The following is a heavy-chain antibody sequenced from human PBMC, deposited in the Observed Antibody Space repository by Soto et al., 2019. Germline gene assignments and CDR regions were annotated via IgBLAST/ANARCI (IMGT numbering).Heavy chain of an antibody. CDR1: GFTFSDYY. V-gene: IGHV3-11*05. Sequence: QVQLVESGGGLVKPGGSLRLSCAASGFTFSDYYMSWIRQAPGKGLEWISYISSSNTYTNYADSVKGRFTISRDNAQNSLCLPMNSLSAEDTAVYYCARTLAVADPFDYWGKGTLVTVAS. CDR3: ARTLAVADPFDY. CDR2: ISSSNTYT. D-gene: IGHD6-19*01. J-gene: IGHJ4*02.